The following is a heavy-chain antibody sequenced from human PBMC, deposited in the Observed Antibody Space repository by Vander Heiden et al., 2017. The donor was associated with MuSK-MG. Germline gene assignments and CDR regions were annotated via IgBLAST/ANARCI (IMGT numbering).Heavy chain of an antibody. V-gene: IGHV1-69*01. J-gene: IGHJ3*02. D-gene: IGHD6-13*01. Sequence: VQLLQSGAEVKKPRSSVKLSCKSFGGTFSSYAISWVRQAPGQGLEWMGGIIPIFGTANYAQEFQGRVTITADESTSTAYMELSSLRSEDTAVYYCARGAAAVGFQGDIWGQGTMVTVSS. CDR2: IIPIFGTA. CDR3: ARGAAAVGFQGDI. CDR1: GGTFSSYA.